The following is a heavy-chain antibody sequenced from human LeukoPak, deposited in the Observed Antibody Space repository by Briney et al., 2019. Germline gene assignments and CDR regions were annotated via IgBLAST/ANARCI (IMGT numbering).Heavy chain of an antibody. CDR3: ASPWDD. V-gene: IGHV4-4*07. CDR1: GGSISSYY. CDR2: IYTSGST. Sequence: PSETLSLTCTVSGGSISSYYCSWIRQPAGKGLEWIGRIYTSGSTNYNPSLKSRVTMSVDTSTTQFSLKLSSVTAADTAVYYCASPWDDWGQGTLVTVSS. J-gene: IGHJ4*02.